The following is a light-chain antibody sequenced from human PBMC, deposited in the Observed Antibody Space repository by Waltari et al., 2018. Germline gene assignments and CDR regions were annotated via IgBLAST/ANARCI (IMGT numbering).Light chain of an antibody. Sequence: QSALTQPASVSGSPGQSITISCAGTANDVGNYNLVSWYQQHPGKAPTLIIYEVTKRPSGVSNRFSASKSGIAASLTISGLQAEDEAEYYCFSYAGRFSFVFGTGTQVTV. CDR3: FSYAGRFSFV. V-gene: IGLV2-23*02. J-gene: IGLJ1*01. CDR2: EVT. CDR1: ANDVGNYNL.